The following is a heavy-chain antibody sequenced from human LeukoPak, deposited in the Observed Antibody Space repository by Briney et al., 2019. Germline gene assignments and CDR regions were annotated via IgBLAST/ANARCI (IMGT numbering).Heavy chain of an antibody. D-gene: IGHD5-12*01. J-gene: IGHJ3*02. CDR2: MNPNSGGA. CDR3: ARDLPKTGYVGALDI. V-gene: IGHV1-2*02. CDR1: GYTFTDYY. Sequence: ASVKVSCKASGYTFTDYYILWVRQAPGQGLEWMGWMNPNSGGAHYAQKFQGRVTMTRDTSISTAYMELRSLTSDDTAVYFCARDLPKTGYVGALDIWGQGTMVTVSS.